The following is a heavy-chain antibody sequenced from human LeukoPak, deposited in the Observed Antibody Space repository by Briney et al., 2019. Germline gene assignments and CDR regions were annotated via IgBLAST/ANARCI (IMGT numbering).Heavy chain of an antibody. V-gene: IGHV3-48*03. J-gene: IGHJ4*02. D-gene: IGHD2-21*02. Sequence: GGSLRLSCAVSGFIFSTYEMNWVRQAPGKGLEWISYINGDGNSIYYADSVKGRFITSGDNAKSSLFLQMNSLRVEDTAVYYCARETANCGGDCIDYWGQGTLVTVSS. CDR1: GFIFSTYE. CDR2: INGDGNSI. CDR3: ARETANCGGDCIDY.